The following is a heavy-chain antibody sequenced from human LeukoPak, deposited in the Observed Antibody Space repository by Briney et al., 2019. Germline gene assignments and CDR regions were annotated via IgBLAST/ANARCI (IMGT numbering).Heavy chain of an antibody. CDR2: ISNHGSA. CDR1: GASISSYY. CDR3: ARHTPLLRYFDWLPYFDY. V-gene: IGHV4-59*08. J-gene: IGHJ4*02. Sequence: SETLSLTCTVSGASISSYYWSWIRQPPGKGLEWIGYISNHGSANYNPSLNSPVTISVGTSKNQFFLELSSVTAADTAVYYCARHTPLLRYFDWLPYFDYWGQGTLVTVSS. D-gene: IGHD3-9*01.